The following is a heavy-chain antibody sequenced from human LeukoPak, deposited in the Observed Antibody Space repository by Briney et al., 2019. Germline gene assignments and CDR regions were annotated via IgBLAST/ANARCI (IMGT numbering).Heavy chain of an antibody. CDR3: AKEGPSSYYYDSSGGAFDI. Sequence: GGSLRLSCAASGFTFSSFAMSWVPQAPGKGRGGVPAISGSGGSTYYADSVKGRFTISRDNSKNTLYLQMNSLRAEDTAVYYCAKEGPSSYYYDSSGGAFDIWGQGTMVTVSS. V-gene: IGHV3-23*01. D-gene: IGHD3-22*01. CDR1: GFTFSSFA. J-gene: IGHJ3*02. CDR2: ISGSGGST.